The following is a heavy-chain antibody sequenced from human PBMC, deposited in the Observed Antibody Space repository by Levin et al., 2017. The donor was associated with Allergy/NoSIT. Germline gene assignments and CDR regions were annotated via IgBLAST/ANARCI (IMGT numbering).Heavy chain of an antibody. J-gene: IGHJ3*02. Sequence: GESLKISCEGSGYSFTSYWIGWVRQMPGKGLEWMGTIYPGDSDTRYSPSFQGQVTISADKSISTAYVQWSSLKASDTAMYYCARRGSGPYNVFDIWGQGTMVTVSS. CDR1: GYSFTSYW. CDR2: IYPGDSDT. V-gene: IGHV5-51*01. D-gene: IGHD6-19*01. CDR3: ARRGSGPYNVFDI.